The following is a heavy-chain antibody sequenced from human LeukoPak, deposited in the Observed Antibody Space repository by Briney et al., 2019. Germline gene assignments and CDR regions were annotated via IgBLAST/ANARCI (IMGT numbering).Heavy chain of an antibody. D-gene: IGHD3-3*01. CDR1: GFTFSSYA. V-gene: IGHV3-23*01. CDR3: AKRNYDFWSGYYRRAENHFDY. J-gene: IGHJ4*02. CDR2: ISGSGGST. Sequence: GGSLRLSCAVSGFTFSSYAMSWVRQAPGKGLEWVSAISGSGGSTYYADSVKGRFTISRDNSKTTLYLQMNSLRAEDTAIYYCAKRNYDFWSGYYRRAENHFDYWGQGTLVTVSS.